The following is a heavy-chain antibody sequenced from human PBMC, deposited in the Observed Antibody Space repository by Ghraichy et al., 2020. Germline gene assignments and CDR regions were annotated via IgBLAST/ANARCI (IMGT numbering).Heavy chain of an antibody. Sequence: GGSLRLSCSASGFTFSSYAMHWVRQAPGKGLEYVSAISSNGGSTYYADSVKGRFTISRDNSKNTLYLQMSSLRAEDTAVYYCVKGPCSSTSCYANWFDPWGQGTLVTVSS. CDR1: GFTFSSYA. V-gene: IGHV3-64D*06. CDR2: ISSNGGST. D-gene: IGHD2-2*01. J-gene: IGHJ5*02. CDR3: VKGPCSSTSCYANWFDP.